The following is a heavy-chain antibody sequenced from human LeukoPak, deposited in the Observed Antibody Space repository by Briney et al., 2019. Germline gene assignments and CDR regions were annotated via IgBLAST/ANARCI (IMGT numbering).Heavy chain of an antibody. V-gene: IGHV1-46*01. Sequence: ASVKVSCTASGYTFTSYYMHWVRQAPGQGLEWMGIINPSGGSTSYAQKFQGRVTMTRDTSTSTVYMELSSLRSEDTAVYYCARGCMVRGVIFHFLDYWGQGTLVTVSS. J-gene: IGHJ4*02. CDR3: ARGCMVRGVIFHFLDY. D-gene: IGHD3-10*01. CDR2: INPSGGST. CDR1: GYTFTSYY.